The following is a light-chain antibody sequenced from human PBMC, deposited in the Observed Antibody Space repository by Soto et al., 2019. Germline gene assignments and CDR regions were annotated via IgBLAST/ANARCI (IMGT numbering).Light chain of an antibody. CDR1: QSVSSTY. CDR2: GAS. V-gene: IGKV3-20*01. J-gene: IGKJ2*01. CDR3: QQYDSSLYT. Sequence: EIVLTQSPGTLSLSPGERATLSCRASQSVSSTYLAWYQQKPGQAPRLLIYGASSRATGIPDRFGGSGSGTDFTLTISRLEPEDFAVYFCQQYDSSLYTFGQGTKLEIK.